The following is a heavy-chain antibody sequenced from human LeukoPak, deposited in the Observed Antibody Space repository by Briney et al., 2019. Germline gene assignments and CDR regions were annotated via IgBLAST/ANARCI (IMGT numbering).Heavy chain of an antibody. D-gene: IGHD3-3*01. Sequence: GASVKVSCKASGYTFTSYGISWVRQAPGQGLEWMGWISAYNGNTNYAQKLQGRVTMTTDTSTSTAYMELRSLRSDDTAVYYCAREDYDFWSGYRWFDPWGQGTLVTVSS. V-gene: IGHV1-18*01. J-gene: IGHJ5*02. CDR2: ISAYNGNT. CDR1: GYTFTSYG. CDR3: AREDYDFWSGYRWFDP.